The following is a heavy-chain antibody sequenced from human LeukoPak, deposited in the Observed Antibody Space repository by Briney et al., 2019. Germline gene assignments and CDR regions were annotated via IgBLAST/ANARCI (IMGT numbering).Heavy chain of an antibody. CDR2: IKQDGSEK. CDR1: GSTFSSYW. Sequence: GGSLRLSCAASGSTFSSYWMTWIRQAPGKGLGWVANIKQDGSEKYYVDSVKGRFTISRDNAKNSLYLQMNSLRAEDTAVYYCARDTGGGYSCYDCWGQGTLVTVSS. CDR3: ARDTGGGYSCYDC. J-gene: IGHJ4*02. D-gene: IGHD5-18*01. V-gene: IGHV3-7*01.